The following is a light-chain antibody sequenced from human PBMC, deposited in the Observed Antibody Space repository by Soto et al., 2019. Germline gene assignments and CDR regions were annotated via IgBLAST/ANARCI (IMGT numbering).Light chain of an antibody. CDR2: AAS. CDR3: QQSYNTPRT. J-gene: IGKJ2*01. CDR1: ENIKND. V-gene: IGKV1-39*01. Sequence: DIQMTQSPSSLSASVGDSVTITCRASENIKNDLNWYQQTPGKAPKLLIYAASRLHTEVPSRFSGSGSGTDFTLTIGSLQPEDFATYYCQQSYNTPRTFGQGTRLEIK.